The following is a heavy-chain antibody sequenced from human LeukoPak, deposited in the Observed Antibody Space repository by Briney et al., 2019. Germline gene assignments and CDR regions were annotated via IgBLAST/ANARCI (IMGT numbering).Heavy chain of an antibody. Sequence: SETLSLTCTVSGGSISSSSYYWGWIRQPPGKGLEWIGSIYYSGNTYYNPSLKSRVTISIDTSKNHFSLNVTSVTAADTAVYYCARLWYFWGQGTMVTVSS. CDR3: ARLWYF. V-gene: IGHV4-39*01. CDR2: IYYSGNT. D-gene: IGHD3-10*01. J-gene: IGHJ4*03. CDR1: GGSISSSSYY.